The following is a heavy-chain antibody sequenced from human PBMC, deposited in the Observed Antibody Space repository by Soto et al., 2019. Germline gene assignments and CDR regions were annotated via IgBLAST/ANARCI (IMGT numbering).Heavy chain of an antibody. CDR2: INDSGDI. CDR3: ARGLILVFGEVSRTGGYYYYMDV. V-gene: IGHV4-34*01. CDR1: GGSFSGYQ. Sequence: QVQLQQWGAGLLKPSETLSLTCAVYGGSFSGYQWSWIRQTPGKGLEWIGGINDSGDINYNPSLKSRVTILVGSPKEQISLRLSSGAAAGTAVYFCARGLILVFGEVSRTGGYYYYMDVWGKGTTVTVSS. D-gene: IGHD3-10*02. J-gene: IGHJ6*03.